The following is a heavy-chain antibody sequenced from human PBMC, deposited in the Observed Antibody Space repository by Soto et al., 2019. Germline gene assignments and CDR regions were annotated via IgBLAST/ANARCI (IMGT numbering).Heavy chain of an antibody. CDR2: ISGSGGST. Sequence: EVQLLESGGGLVQPGGSLRLSCAASGFTFSSYAMSWVRQAPGKGLEWVSAISGSGGSTYYADSVKGRFTISRDNSKNTLYLQINSLRAEDTAVYYCATTWLKWEFNWFDPWGQGTLVTVSS. CDR3: ATTWLKWEFNWFDP. J-gene: IGHJ5*02. D-gene: IGHD3-10*01. V-gene: IGHV3-23*01. CDR1: GFTFSSYA.